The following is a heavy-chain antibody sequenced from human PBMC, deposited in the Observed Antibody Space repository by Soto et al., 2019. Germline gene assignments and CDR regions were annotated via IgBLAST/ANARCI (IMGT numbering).Heavy chain of an antibody. D-gene: IGHD2-15*01. Sequence: QVQLQQWGAGLLKPSETLSLTCAVYGGSFSGYYWSWIRQPPGKGLEWFGEINHSGSTNYNPSLKSRVTISVDTSKNQFSLKLSSVTAADTAVYYCARVGYCSGGSCLRAFDIWGQGTMVTVSS. CDR2: INHSGST. J-gene: IGHJ3*02. V-gene: IGHV4-34*01. CDR1: GGSFSGYY. CDR3: ARVGYCSGGSCLRAFDI.